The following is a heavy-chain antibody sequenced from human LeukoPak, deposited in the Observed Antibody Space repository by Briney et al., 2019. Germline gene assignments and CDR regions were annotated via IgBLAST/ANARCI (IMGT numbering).Heavy chain of an antibody. Sequence: GGSLRLSCAASGFTFTTHAMTWVRQAPGKWLEWVSRITSGGGATNYADSVKGRFTISRDDSKNTLYLQMSSLRAEDTAVYYCAKGRSDTSYYDYWGQGTLVTVSS. CDR2: ITSGGGAT. D-gene: IGHD2-2*01. V-gene: IGHV3-23*01. CDR1: GFTFTTHA. CDR3: AKGRSDTSYYDY. J-gene: IGHJ4*02.